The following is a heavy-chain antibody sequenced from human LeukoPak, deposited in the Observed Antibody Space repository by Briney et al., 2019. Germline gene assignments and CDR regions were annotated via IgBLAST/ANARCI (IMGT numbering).Heavy chain of an antibody. V-gene: IGHV4-39*01. CDR2: IYYSGST. D-gene: IGHD2-15*01. CDR1: GGSISSTSYY. Sequence: SETLSLTCTVSGGSISSTSYYWGWIRQPPGKGLEWIGSIYYSGSTYYNPSLKSRVTISVDTSKNQFSLKLSSVTAADTAVYYCARHGRYSSGGNCKHQLIDYWGQGTLVTVSS. J-gene: IGHJ4*02. CDR3: ARHGRYSSGGNCKHQLIDY.